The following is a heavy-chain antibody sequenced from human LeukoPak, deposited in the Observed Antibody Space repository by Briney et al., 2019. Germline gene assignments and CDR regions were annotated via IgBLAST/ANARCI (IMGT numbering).Heavy chain of an antibody. CDR1: GFTFGSYA. J-gene: IGHJ4*02. D-gene: IGHD5-18*01. CDR3: GKTTTGYSSGQKPAWPVDS. Sequence: GGSLRLSCEASGFTFGSYAMYWVRQAPGKGLEWVAGIFGSGGSPHYADSVRGRFTISRDNSKNTVSLQINSLRADDTAVYYCGKTTTGYSSGQKPAWPVDSWGQGTLVTVSS. V-gene: IGHV3-23*01. CDR2: IFGSGGSP.